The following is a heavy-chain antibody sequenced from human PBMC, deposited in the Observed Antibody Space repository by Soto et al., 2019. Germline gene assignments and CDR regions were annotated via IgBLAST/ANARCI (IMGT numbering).Heavy chain of an antibody. CDR2: IRSKANSYAT. Sequence: GGSLRLSCAASGFTFSGSAMHWVRQASGKGLEWVGRIRSKANSYATAYAASVKGRFTISRDDSKNTAYLQMNSLKTEDTAVYYCSLLSVVFNTNYYYMDVWGKGTTVTVSS. CDR1: GFTFSGSA. D-gene: IGHD2-8*02. CDR3: SLLSVVFNTNYYYMDV. V-gene: IGHV3-73*01. J-gene: IGHJ6*03.